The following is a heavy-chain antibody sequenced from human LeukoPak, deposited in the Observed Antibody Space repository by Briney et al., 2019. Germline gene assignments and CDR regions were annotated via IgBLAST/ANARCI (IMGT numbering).Heavy chain of an antibody. D-gene: IGHD3-3*01. J-gene: IGHJ4*02. CDR2: ISAYNGNT. V-gene: IGHV1-18*01. Sequence: ASVKVSCKASGGSFSRYAISWVRQAPGQGLEWMGWISAYNGNTNYAQKLQGRVTMTTDTSTSTAYMELRSLRSDDTAVYYCARVESVLRFFDYWGQGTLVTVSS. CDR3: ARVESVLRFFDY. CDR1: GGSFSRYA.